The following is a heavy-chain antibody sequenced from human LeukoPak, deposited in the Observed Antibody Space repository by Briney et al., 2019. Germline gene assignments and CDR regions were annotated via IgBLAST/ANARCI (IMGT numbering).Heavy chain of an antibody. D-gene: IGHD1-1*01. CDR3: ARGVPTGIDYFDY. CDR2: ISYDGSNK. Sequence: GGSLRLSCAASGFTFSSYGMHWVRQAPGKGLEWVAVISYDGSNKYYADSVKGRFTISGDNSKNTLYLQMSRLRAQDTAIYYCARGVPTGIDYFDYWGQGTLATASS. V-gene: IGHV3-30*03. CDR1: GFTFSSYG. J-gene: IGHJ4*02.